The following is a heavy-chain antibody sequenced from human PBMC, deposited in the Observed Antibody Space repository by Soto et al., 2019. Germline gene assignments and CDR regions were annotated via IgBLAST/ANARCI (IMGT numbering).Heavy chain of an antibody. D-gene: IGHD3-16*01. CDR3: ARDPCYFMIRRCPAPTLFPS. J-gene: IGHJ5*01. Sequence: RQLLEKKLEWIGRIYTSGSTNYNPSLKSRVTMSVDTSKNQFSLKLSSVTAADTAVYYCARDPCYFMIRRCPAPTLFPSW. CDR2: IYTSGST. V-gene: IGHV4-4*07.